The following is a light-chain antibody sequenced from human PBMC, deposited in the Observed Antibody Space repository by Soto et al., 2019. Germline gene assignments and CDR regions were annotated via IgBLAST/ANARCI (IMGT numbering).Light chain of an antibody. CDR1: SSDVGAYNY. CDR2: DVS. V-gene: IGLV2-14*01. CDR3: TSYTSPTTYV. J-gene: IGLJ1*01. Sequence: QSVLTQPASVSGSPGQSITISCTGTSSDVGAYNYDSWYQQYPGEAPQVIIYDVSHRPAGGSNRFSGSKSGNTASLTISGLQTQDEADYYCTSYTSPTTYVFGTGTKVTVL.